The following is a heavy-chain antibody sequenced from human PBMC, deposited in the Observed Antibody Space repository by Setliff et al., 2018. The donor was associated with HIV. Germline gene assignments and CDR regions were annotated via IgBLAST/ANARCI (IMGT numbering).Heavy chain of an antibody. CDR3: ARAVQLGYFDY. Sequence: SETLSLTCNVYGASISNSNSYWGWIRQPPGKGLEWIGEINHSGSTYYNPSLKSRVTISVDTSKNQFSLKLSSVTAADTAVYYCARAVQLGYFDYWGQGTLVTVSS. J-gene: IGHJ4*02. V-gene: IGHV4-39*07. CDR1: GASISNSNSY. D-gene: IGHD6-6*01. CDR2: INHSGST.